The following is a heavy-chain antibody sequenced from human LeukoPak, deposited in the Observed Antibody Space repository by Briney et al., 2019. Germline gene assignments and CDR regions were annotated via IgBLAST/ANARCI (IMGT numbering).Heavy chain of an antibody. D-gene: IGHD3-10*01. CDR1: GDSISSYY. J-gene: IGHJ5*02. CDR3: ARTYGDWFDP. Sequence: SETLSLTCTVSGDSISSYYWSWIRQPPGKGLEWIGYIYYSGSTNYNPSLKSRVTISVDTSKNQFSLNLNSVTAADTAVYYCARTYGDWFDPWGQGTLVTVSS. V-gene: IGHV4-59*08. CDR2: IYYSGST.